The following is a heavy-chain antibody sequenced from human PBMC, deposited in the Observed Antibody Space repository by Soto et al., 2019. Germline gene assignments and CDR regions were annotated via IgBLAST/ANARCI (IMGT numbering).Heavy chain of an antibody. CDR2: ICYPGTA. CDR1: GGSISSPSYN. J-gene: IGHJ4*02. V-gene: IGHV4-39*01. Sequence: QLQESGPGLLKPSETLSLTCTVSGGSISSPSYNWGWVRQAPGKGPEWLGTICYPGTAHYNPSLQRRLAISVDTSKSQVSLSLTSVTAADTAVYYCTTVASTHFDSWGQGAQVTVSS. D-gene: IGHD4-17*01. CDR3: TTVASTHFDS.